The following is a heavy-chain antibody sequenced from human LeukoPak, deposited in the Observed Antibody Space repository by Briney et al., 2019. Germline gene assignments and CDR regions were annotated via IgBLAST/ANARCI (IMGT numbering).Heavy chain of an antibody. Sequence: ASVKVSCKASGYTFTSYGISWVRQAPGQGLEWMGWISAYSGNTNYAQKLQGRVTMTTDTSTSTAYMELRSLRSDDTAVYYCARDYSCSGGSCYSSFVDYWGQGTLVTVSS. CDR3: ARDYSCSGGSCYSSFVDY. CDR1: GYTFTSYG. D-gene: IGHD2-15*01. V-gene: IGHV1-18*04. CDR2: ISAYSGNT. J-gene: IGHJ4*02.